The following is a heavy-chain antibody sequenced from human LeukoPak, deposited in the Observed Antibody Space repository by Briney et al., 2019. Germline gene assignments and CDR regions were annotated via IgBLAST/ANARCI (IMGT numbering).Heavy chain of an antibody. J-gene: IGHJ4*02. V-gene: IGHV3-7*01. Sequence: GGSLRLSCAASGFTFSSYWMSWARQAPGKGLEWVANLKQDGSEKYHVASVKGRFTISRDNAKNSLYLQMNSLRAEDTAVYYCARDRNYYDSSGYYPWYYWGQGTLVTVSS. D-gene: IGHD3-22*01. CDR1: GFTFSSYW. CDR2: LKQDGSEK. CDR3: ARDRNYYDSSGYYPWYY.